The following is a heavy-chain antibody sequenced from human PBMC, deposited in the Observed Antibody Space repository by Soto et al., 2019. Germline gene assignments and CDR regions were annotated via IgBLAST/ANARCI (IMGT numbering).Heavy chain of an antibody. CDR1: GGSISSGGYY. CDR3: AATWIQLWLSFDY. J-gene: IGHJ4*02. Sequence: SETLSLTCTVSGGSISSGGYYWSWIRQHPGKGLEWIGYIYYSGSTYYNPSLKSRVTISVDTSKNQFSLKLSSVTAADTAVYYCAATWIQLWLSFDYWGQGTLVTVSS. CDR2: IYYSGST. V-gene: IGHV4-31*03. D-gene: IGHD5-18*01.